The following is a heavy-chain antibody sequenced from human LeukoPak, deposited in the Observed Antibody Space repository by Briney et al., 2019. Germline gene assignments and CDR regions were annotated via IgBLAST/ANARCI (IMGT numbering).Heavy chain of an antibody. Sequence: SETLSLTCIVSGGSISSDSWSWIRQPPGKGLEWIGYISYIGSTNYNPSLKSRVTMSLDTSKTQFSLKMNSVTAADTAVYYCARDRETSSSWYLVWDAFDIWGQGTMVTVSS. V-gene: IGHV4-59*01. J-gene: IGHJ3*02. D-gene: IGHD6-13*01. CDR2: ISYIGST. CDR3: ARDRETSSSWYLVWDAFDI. CDR1: GGSISSDS.